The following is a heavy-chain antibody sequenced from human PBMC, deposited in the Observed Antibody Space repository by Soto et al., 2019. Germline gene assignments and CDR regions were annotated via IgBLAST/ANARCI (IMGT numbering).Heavy chain of an antibody. CDR3: ARANCGTTTCSFDY. V-gene: IGHV4-59*01. Sequence: SETLSLTCTISGGSISNYYWTWIRQPPGKGLEWVGYIYYSGSTNYNPSLKSRVTISLDTSKKQFSLKLTSVTAADTALYYCARANCGTTTCSFDYWGQGTLVTVSS. D-gene: IGHD2-2*01. J-gene: IGHJ4*02. CDR2: IYYSGST. CDR1: GGSISNYY.